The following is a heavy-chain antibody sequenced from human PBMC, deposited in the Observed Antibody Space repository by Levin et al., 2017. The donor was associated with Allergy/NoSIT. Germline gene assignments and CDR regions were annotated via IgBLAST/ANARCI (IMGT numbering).Heavy chain of an antibody. Sequence: GESLKISCKASGYTFTDYYMHWLRQAPGQGLEWMGWISCKSGDTSYAQKFQGRVTMTRDTSISPAYMEVNRLTFDDTAVYYCARDWGFDDWGQGTLVTVSS. D-gene: IGHD3-16*01. J-gene: IGHJ4*02. CDR1: GYTFTDYY. V-gene: IGHV1-2*02. CDR2: ISCKSGDT. CDR3: ARDWGFDD.